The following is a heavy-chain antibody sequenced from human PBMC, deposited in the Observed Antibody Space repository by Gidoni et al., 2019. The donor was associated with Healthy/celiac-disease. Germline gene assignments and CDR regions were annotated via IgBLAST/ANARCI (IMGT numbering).Heavy chain of an antibody. J-gene: IGHJ6*02. CDR3: TRDLMTRNYYGMDV. CDR1: GFHFCDYA. CDR2: IRSKAYCGTT. V-gene: IGHV3-49*04. Sequence: EVQLVESGGGLVQPGRSLRLSCTASGFHFCDYAMCWVRKAPRKGLECVGFIRSKAYCGTTEYAASGKCRFTISRDDSKSIAYLQMNSLKTEDTAVYYCTRDLMTRNYYGMDVWGQGTTVTVSS. D-gene: IGHD4-17*01.